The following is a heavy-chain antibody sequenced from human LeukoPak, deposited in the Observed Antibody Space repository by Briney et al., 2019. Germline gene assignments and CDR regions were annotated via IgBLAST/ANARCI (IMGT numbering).Heavy chain of an antibody. J-gene: IGHJ5*02. CDR3: ATHAYTVTSNWFDP. CDR2: INHSGST. CDR1: GGSFSGYY. V-gene: IGHV4-34*01. Sequence: SETLSLTCAVYGGSFSGYYWSWIRQPPGKGLEWIGEINHSGSTNYNPSLKSRVTISVDTSKNQFSLKLSPVTAADTAVYYCATHAYTVTSNWFDPWGQGTLVTVSS. D-gene: IGHD3-16*01.